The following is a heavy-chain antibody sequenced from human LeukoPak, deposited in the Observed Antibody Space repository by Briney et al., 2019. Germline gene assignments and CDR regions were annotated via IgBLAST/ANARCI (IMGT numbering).Heavy chain of an antibody. CDR2: IYHSGST. CDR1: GYSISSGYY. V-gene: IGHV4-38-2*02. CDR3: ARDYGSGSYQDDY. D-gene: IGHD3-10*01. Sequence: SETLSLTCTVSGYSISSGYYWGWIRQPPGKGLAWIGSIYHSGSTYYNPSLKSRVTISVDTSKNQFSLKLSSVTAADTAVYYCARDYGSGSYQDDYWGQGTLVTVSS. J-gene: IGHJ4*02.